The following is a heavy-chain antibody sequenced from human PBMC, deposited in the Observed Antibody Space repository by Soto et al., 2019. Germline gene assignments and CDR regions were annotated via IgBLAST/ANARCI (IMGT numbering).Heavy chain of an antibody. V-gene: IGHV1-18*01. CDR2: VSANNRVT. D-gene: IGHD2-8*01. CDR3: ARDRPYEPLPY. Sequence: QVQLVQSGTEVKKPGASVKVSCKASGYTFAYYGITWVRQAPGQPLEWMGWVSANNRVTNYAQKFKDRVTMTADTSTSTAYLELTSLSSDDTAMYFCARDRPYEPLPYWGQGTLVIV. J-gene: IGHJ4*02. CDR1: GYTFAYYG.